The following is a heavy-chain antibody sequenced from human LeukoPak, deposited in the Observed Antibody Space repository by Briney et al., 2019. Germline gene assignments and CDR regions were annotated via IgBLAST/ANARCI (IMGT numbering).Heavy chain of an antibody. V-gene: IGHV4-34*01. CDR2: NNHSGST. D-gene: IGHD3-22*01. CDR3: ASIRPANDSSGYFSDY. J-gene: IGHJ4*02. Sequence: SETLSLTCAVYGGSFSGYYWSWIRQPPGKRLEWTRANNHSGSTNDNPSLKSRVTISVDTSKNQFSLKSSSVTAADTAVYYCASIRPANDSSGYFSDYWGQGTLVTVSS. CDR1: GGSFSGYY.